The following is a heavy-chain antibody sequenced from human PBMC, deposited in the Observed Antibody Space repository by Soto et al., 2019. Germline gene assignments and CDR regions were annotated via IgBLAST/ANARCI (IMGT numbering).Heavy chain of an antibody. Sequence: SQTLSLTCAISGDIVFSNTATWNWIRQSPSRVLEWLGRTYYRSQWHNDYAESVKSRITINPDTSKNQFSLQLNSVTPADTAVYYCARERGFLSEALDIWGRGTMVTVSS. CDR1: GDIVFSNTAT. V-gene: IGHV6-1*01. CDR2: TYYRSQWHN. CDR3: ARERGFLSEALDI. J-gene: IGHJ3*02. D-gene: IGHD3-10*01.